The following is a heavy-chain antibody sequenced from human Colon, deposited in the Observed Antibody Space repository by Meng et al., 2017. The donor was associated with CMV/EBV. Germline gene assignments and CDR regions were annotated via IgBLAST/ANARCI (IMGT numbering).Heavy chain of an antibody. Sequence: SETLSLTCTVSGGPITSYYWTWIRQSPGKGLEFVGHVFSGGSPNYNPSLNSRVTITHDMSKNQFSLGLRSVTAADTAIYYCARDFSSYFDHWGQGILVTVSS. D-gene: IGHD6-13*01. CDR2: VFSGGSP. V-gene: IGHV4-59*01. CDR3: ARDFSSYFDH. J-gene: IGHJ4*02. CDR1: GGPITSYY.